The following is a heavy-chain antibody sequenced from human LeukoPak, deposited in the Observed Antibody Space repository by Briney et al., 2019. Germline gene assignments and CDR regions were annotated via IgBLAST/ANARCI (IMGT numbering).Heavy chain of an antibody. D-gene: IGHD1-1*01. Sequence: PSETLSLTCTVSGAPINSYYWSWIRQPPGKGLEWIGYMYYNGNANYNPSLKSRVTISLDTSENQFSLKLSSMSAADTAVYYCAGNSYINYIDYWGQGTLVTVSS. CDR2: MYYNGNA. CDR3: AGNSYINYIDY. J-gene: IGHJ4*02. V-gene: IGHV4-59*01. CDR1: GAPINSYY.